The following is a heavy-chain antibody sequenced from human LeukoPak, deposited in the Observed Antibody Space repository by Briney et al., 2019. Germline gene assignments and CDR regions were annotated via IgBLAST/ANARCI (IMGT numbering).Heavy chain of an antibody. Sequence: ASVKVSCKASGYTFTGDYIHWVRQAPGQGLEWMGWINPNSGGTIYAQKFQGRVTMTRDTSISTAYMELSRLRSDDTAVYYCARDYCSGGSCWPGYWGQGTLVTVSS. CDR3: ARDYCSGGSCWPGY. V-gene: IGHV1-2*02. CDR2: INPNSGGT. D-gene: IGHD2-15*01. J-gene: IGHJ4*02. CDR1: GYTFTGDY.